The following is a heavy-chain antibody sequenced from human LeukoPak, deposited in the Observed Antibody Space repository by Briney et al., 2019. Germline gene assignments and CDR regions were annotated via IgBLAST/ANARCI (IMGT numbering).Heavy chain of an antibody. V-gene: IGHV3-48*01. CDR2: ISGSSGTR. Sequence: GGSLRLSCAASGFTFSSYSMNWVRQAPGKGLEWVSYISGSSGTRYYADSVKGRFTISRDNAKNSLYLQMNSLRAEDTAMYYCARAPYTSGWYRGDNDYWGQGTLVTVSS. D-gene: IGHD6-19*01. CDR3: ARAPYTSGWYRGDNDY. J-gene: IGHJ4*02. CDR1: GFTFSSYS.